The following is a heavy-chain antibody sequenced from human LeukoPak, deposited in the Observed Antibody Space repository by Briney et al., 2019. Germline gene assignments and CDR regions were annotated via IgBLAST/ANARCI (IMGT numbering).Heavy chain of an antibody. D-gene: IGHD1-26*01. CDR3: ARGWSGSYYSHYYYMDV. V-gene: IGHV1-2*02. CDR1: GYTFTGYY. J-gene: IGHJ6*03. CDR2: INPNSGGT. Sequence: ASVKVSCKASGYTFTGYYMHRVRQAPGQGLEWMGWINPNSGGTNYAQKFQGRVTMTRDTSISTAYIELSRLRSDDTAVYYCARGWSGSYYSHYYYMDVWGKGTTVTVSS.